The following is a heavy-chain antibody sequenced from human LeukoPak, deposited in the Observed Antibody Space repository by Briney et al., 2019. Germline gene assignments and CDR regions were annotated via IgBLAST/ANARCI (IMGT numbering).Heavy chain of an antibody. V-gene: IGHV4-34*01. CDR1: GGSFSGYY. Sequence: PSETLSLTCAVYGGSFSGYYWSWIRQPPGKGLEWIGEINHSGSTNYNPSLKSRDTISVDTSKNQFSLKLSSVTAADTAVYYCARGVSSYGDGDYWGQGTLVTVSS. CDR2: INHSGST. D-gene: IGHD5-18*01. J-gene: IGHJ4*02. CDR3: ARGVSSYGDGDY.